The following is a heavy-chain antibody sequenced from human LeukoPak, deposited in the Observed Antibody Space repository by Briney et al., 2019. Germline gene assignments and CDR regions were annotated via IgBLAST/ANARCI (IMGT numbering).Heavy chain of an antibody. Sequence: PSETLSLTCTVSGGSITSSTYYWGWIRQPPGKELEWIGNIHYTGSTYYNPSLKSRVTISIDTSKNQFSLRLNSVTAADTAVFYCAGAVRRIRGVVGYFDPWGQGTLVTVSS. CDR2: IHYTGST. CDR3: AGAVRRIRGVVGYFDP. CDR1: GGSITSSTYY. J-gene: IGHJ5*02. V-gene: IGHV4-39*07. D-gene: IGHD3-10*01.